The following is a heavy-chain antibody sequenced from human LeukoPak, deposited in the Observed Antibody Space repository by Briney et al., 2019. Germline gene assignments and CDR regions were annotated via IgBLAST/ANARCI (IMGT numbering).Heavy chain of an antibody. Sequence: ASVKVSCKASGYTFTSYDINWVRQATGQGLEWMGWMNPNRGNTGYAQKFQGRVTMTRDTSISTAYMELSSLRSEDTAVYYCARGRGVSLWFGELLSGDYWGQGTLVTVSS. D-gene: IGHD3-10*01. CDR3: ARGRGVSLWFGELLSGDY. CDR1: GYTFTSYD. V-gene: IGHV1-8*01. CDR2: MNPNRGNT. J-gene: IGHJ4*02.